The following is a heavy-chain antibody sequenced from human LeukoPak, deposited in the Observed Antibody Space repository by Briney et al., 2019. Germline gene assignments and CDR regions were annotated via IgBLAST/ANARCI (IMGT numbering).Heavy chain of an antibody. CDR1: GYTLTELS. CDR2: FDPEDGET. D-gene: IGHD6-13*01. Sequence: ASVKVSCKVSGYTLTELSMHWVRQAPGKGLEWMGGFDPEDGETIYAQKFQGRVTMTEDTSTDTAYMELSSQRSEDTAVYYCAAIAAAGGYYYYGMDVWGQGTTVTVSS. J-gene: IGHJ6*02. V-gene: IGHV1-24*01. CDR3: AAIAAAGGYYYYGMDV.